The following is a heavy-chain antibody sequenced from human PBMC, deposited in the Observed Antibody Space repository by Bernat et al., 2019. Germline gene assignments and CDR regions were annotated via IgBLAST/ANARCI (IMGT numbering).Heavy chain of an antibody. CDR3: AREGSCDDFDY. CDR1: GFTFSSYE. Sequence: EVQLVESGGGLVQPGGSLRLSCAASGFTFSSYELNWVRQAPGKGLEGISYISSSGSAIYYADSVKGRFTISRDNAKNSLYLQMNNLRAEDTAVYYCAREGSCDDFDYWGQGTLVTVSS. CDR2: ISSSGSAI. V-gene: IGHV3-48*03. D-gene: IGHD2-15*01. J-gene: IGHJ4*02.